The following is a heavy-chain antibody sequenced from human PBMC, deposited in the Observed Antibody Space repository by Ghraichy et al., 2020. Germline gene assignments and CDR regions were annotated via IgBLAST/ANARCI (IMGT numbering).Heavy chain of an antibody. D-gene: IGHD2/OR15-2a*01. Sequence: ASVKVSCQAFGSTFTGHYLHWVRQAPGHGLQWMGWINVDSGDTKYGQRFQDRVMMTRDASTTMAYMEMSSLRSDDTAVYYCVYARAVYYYYMDVWGNGTSGIVSS. CDR1: GSTFTGHY. J-gene: IGHJ6*03. CDR2: INVDSGDT. V-gene: IGHV1-2*02. CDR3: VYARAVYYYYMDV.